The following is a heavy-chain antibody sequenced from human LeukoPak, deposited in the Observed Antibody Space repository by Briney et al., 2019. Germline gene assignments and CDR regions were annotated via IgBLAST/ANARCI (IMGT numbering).Heavy chain of an antibody. V-gene: IGHV3-30*18. Sequence: GGSLRLSCAVSGFTFSSYWMHWVRQAPGKGLEWVAVISYGGSNKFYADSVKGRFTISRDNSKNTLYLQMNSLRAEDTAVYYCAKDVGMIGYCSGGSCYAIDYWGQGTLVTVSS. CDR3: AKDVGMIGYCSGGSCYAIDY. CDR2: ISYGGSNK. D-gene: IGHD2-15*01. J-gene: IGHJ4*02. CDR1: GFTFSSYW.